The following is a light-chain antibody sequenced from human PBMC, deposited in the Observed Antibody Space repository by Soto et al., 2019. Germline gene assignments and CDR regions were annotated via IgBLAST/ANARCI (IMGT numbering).Light chain of an antibody. CDR2: GAS. V-gene: IGKV3-20*01. J-gene: IGKJ1*01. Sequence: EIVLTQSPGTLSLSPGERATLSCRASQSVSSSYLAWYQQKPGQAPRLLIYGASSRATGIPDRFSGSGSGTDSTLTISRLEPEDFPVYYCQQYGSSPTWTFGQGTKVEI. CDR1: QSVSSSY. CDR3: QQYGSSPTWT.